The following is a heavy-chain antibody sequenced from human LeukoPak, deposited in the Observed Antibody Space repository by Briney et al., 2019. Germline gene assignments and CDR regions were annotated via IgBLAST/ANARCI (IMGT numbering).Heavy chain of an antibody. CDR3: ATIIVVPWYFDY. D-gene: IGHD3-22*01. CDR1: GFSVSNKY. J-gene: IGHJ4*02. V-gene: IGHV3-53*01. CDR2: IYSGDNT. Sequence: GGSLRLSCAASGFSVSNKYMTWVRQAPGKGLERVSVIYSGDNTDYADSVKGRFTISRDYSKNTLSLQMNSLRAEDTAVYYCATIIVVPWYFDYWGQGTLVTVS.